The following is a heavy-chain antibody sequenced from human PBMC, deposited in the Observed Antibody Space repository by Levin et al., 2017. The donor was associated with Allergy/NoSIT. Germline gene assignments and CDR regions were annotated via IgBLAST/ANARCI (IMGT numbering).Heavy chain of an antibody. J-gene: IGHJ5*02. D-gene: IGHD2-2*01. CDR2: ITGSGDTT. Sequence: GGSLRLSCAASGFTFSSYAMSWVRQAPGKGLEWVSAITGSGDTTYYADSVKGRFTISRDNSKNTLYLQMNSLRAEDTAVYYCAKFGRVERDWSKTSCRGWFDHWGQGTLVTVSS. CDR1: GFTFSSYA. CDR3: AKFGRVERDWSKTSCRGWFDH. V-gene: IGHV3-23*01.